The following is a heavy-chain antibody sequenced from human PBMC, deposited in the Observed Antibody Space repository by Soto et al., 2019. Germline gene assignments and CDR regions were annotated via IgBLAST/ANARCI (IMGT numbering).Heavy chain of an antibody. CDR3: ARDIGYCSGGSCGMDV. CDR1: GFTFSSYA. J-gene: IGHJ6*02. Sequence: GGSLRLSCAASGFTFSSYAMHWVRQAPGKGLEWVAVISYDGSNKYYADSVKGRFTISRDNSKNTLYLQMNSLRAEDTAVYYCARDIGYCSGGSCGMDVWGQGTTVTVSS. V-gene: IGHV3-30-3*01. CDR2: ISYDGSNK. D-gene: IGHD2-15*01.